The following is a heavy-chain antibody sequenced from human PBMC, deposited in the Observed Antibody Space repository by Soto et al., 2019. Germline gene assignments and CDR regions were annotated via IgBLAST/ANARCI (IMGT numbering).Heavy chain of an antibody. CDR3: APLSVSLSGPYGIHV. D-gene: IGHD2-15*01. CDR1: GYSISSGYH. V-gene: IGHV4-38-2*02. J-gene: IGHJ6*02. Sequence: SETLSLTCTVSGYSISSGYHWAWIRQPPGKGLEWIGSMLYSGLTYYNPSLKSRVTLSVDTSKNQFSVRLNSVTASDTAVYYCAPLSVSLSGPYGIHVWGQGTTVTVSS. CDR2: MLYSGLT.